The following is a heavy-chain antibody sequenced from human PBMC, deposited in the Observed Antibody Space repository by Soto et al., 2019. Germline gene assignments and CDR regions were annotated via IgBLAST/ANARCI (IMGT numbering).Heavy chain of an antibody. CDR2: ISAYNGNT. CDR1: GYTFTSYG. J-gene: IGHJ6*02. Sequence: ASVKVPCKASGYTFTSYGISWVRQAPGQGLEWMGWISAYNGNTNYAQKLQGRVTMTTDTSTSTAYMELRSLRSDDTAVYYCARVPYVQLERRYYYYGMDVWGQGTTVTVSS. CDR3: ARVPYVQLERRYYYYGMDV. D-gene: IGHD1-1*01. V-gene: IGHV1-18*01.